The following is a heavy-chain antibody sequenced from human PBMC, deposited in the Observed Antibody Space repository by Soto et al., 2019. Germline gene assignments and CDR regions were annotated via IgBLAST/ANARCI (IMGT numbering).Heavy chain of an antibody. J-gene: IGHJ4*02. CDR2: ISGSGGST. D-gene: IGHD4-4*01. Sequence: EVQMLESGGGLVQPGGSLRLSCAASGFTFSSCAMSWVRQAPGKGLEWVSGISGSGGSTYYADSGKGRFNISRDNSKKTLYLQMKSLRAEDTAVYYCARDVGEMTTISDVFDDWGRGSLVSVSS. CDR3: ARDVGEMTTISDVFDD. V-gene: IGHV3-23*01. CDR1: GFTFSSCA.